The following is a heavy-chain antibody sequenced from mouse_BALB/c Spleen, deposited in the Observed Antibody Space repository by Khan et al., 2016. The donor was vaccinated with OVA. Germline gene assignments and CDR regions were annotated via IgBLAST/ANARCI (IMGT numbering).Heavy chain of an antibody. D-gene: IGHD2-1*01. J-gene: IGHJ3*01. CDR2: ISSSGDNT. CDR3: ARSDYGTFAY. Sequence: LVESGGGLVKPGGSLKLSCAASGFTFSSYTMSWVRQTPEKRLEWVATISSSGDNTYYPDSVKGRFTISRDKSKNKPYLQMNSLRSEDTAVYYCARSDYGTFAYWGQGTLVTVSA. CDR1: GFTFSSYT. V-gene: IGHV5-9*03.